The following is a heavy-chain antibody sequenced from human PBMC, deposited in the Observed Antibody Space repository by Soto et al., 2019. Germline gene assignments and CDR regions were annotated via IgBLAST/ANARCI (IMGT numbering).Heavy chain of an antibody. CDR2: ISPTGGST. CDR1: GFPFSTYA. Sequence: EVQLLESGGNLVQPGGSLRLSCAGSGFPFSTYAVSWVRQTTGKGLEWVSAISPTGGSTYYAASVRGRFTISRDNSKNTVFLQMSGLRAEDTAIYYCAKAKRGILPTTTGGLDYWGQGTVLSVSS. D-gene: IGHD4-4*01. V-gene: IGHV3-23*01. CDR3: AKAKRGILPTTTGGLDY. J-gene: IGHJ4*02.